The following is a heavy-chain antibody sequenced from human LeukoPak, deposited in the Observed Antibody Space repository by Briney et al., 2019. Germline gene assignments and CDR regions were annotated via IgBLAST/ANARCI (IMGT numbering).Heavy chain of an antibody. CDR3: ARFKASFDYQLLDV. CDR2: INAGNGNT. D-gene: IGHD3-9*01. CDR1: GYTFTSYA. Sequence: ASVKVSCKASGYTFTSYAMHWVRQAPGQRLEWMGWINAGNGNTKYSQKFQGRVTITRDTSASTAYMELSSLRSEDTAVYYCARFKASFDYQLLDVWGQGTTVTVSS. V-gene: IGHV1-3*01. J-gene: IGHJ6*02.